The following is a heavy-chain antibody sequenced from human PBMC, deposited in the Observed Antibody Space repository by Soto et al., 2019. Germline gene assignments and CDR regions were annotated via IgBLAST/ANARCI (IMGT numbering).Heavy chain of an antibody. CDR3: ARGVDSWSGYLF. V-gene: IGHV4-34*01. J-gene: IGHJ4*02. CDR1: GGLFDGYY. D-gene: IGHD3-3*01. CDR2: IHHSGST. Sequence: SATLSLNFALYGGLFDGYYWSWIRQSPGKGLEWIGEIHHSGSTKYNPSLKSRVSLSVDTSTKQFSLKMTSMTAADRGVYYCARGVDSWSGYLFWGQGTPVTISS.